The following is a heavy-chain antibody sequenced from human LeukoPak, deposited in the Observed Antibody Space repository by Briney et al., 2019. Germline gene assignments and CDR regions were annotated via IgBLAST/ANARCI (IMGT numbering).Heavy chain of an antibody. D-gene: IGHD3-10*01. CDR2: ISYDGSNK. J-gene: IGHJ4*02. CDR3: AYYGSGSYYLSYFDY. Sequence: PGGSLRLSCAASGFTFSSYGMHWVRQAPGKGLEGVAVISYDGSNKYYADSLKGRFTISRDNSKNTLYLQMNSLRAEDRVLYYCAYYGSGSYYLSYFDYWGQGTLVTVSS. CDR1: GFTFSSYG. V-gene: IGHV3-30*03.